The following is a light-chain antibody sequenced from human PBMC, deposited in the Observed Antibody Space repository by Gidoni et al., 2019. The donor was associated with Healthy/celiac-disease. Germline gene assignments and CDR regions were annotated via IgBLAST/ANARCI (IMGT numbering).Light chain of an antibody. CDR1: QSISSY. Sequence: DIQMTQSPSSLSASVGDRVTITFRASQSISSYLNWYQQKPGKAPKLLIYAAASLQSGVPSRFSGSGSGTDFTLTISSLKPEDFATYYCQQSYSTPPMYTFGQGTKLEIK. CDR2: AAA. CDR3: QQSYSTPPMYT. V-gene: IGKV1-39*01. J-gene: IGKJ2*01.